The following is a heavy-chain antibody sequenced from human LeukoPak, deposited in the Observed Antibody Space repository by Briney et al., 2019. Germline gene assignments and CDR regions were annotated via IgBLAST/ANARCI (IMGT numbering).Heavy chain of an antibody. CDR3: AKSFGWFGELLTTDY. D-gene: IGHD3-10*01. CDR2: ISYDGSNK. CDR1: GFTFSSYG. Sequence: GGSLRLSCAASGFTFSSYGMHWVRQAPGKGLEWVAVISYDGSNKYYADSVKGRFTISRDNSKNTLYLQMNSLSAEDTAVYYCAKSFGWFGELLTTDYWGQGTLVTVSS. V-gene: IGHV3-30*18. J-gene: IGHJ4*02.